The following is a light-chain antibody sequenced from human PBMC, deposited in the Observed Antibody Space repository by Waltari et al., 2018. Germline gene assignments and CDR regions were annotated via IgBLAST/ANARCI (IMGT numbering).Light chain of an antibody. CDR3: QVWDNSRDQVV. Sequence: SYVLTQPPSVSVAPGKTARVTCGGAHSEAKSVHWYQQKAGQAPVLVIFYATDRPSGIPERFSGSIAGNTATLTLSRVEVGDEADYYCQVWDNSRDQVVFGGGTKLAVL. J-gene: IGLJ3*02. CDR2: YAT. V-gene: IGLV3-21*04. CDR1: HSEAKS.